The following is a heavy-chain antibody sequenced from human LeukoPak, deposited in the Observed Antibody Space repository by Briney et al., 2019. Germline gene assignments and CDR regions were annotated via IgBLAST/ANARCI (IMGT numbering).Heavy chain of an antibody. J-gene: IGHJ1*01. V-gene: IGHV3-23*01. D-gene: IGHD3-22*01. CDR3: AKLSGGYYYGPPYSNFQH. CDR1: GFTFSSYA. CDR2: ISGSGGST. Sequence: GGSLRLSCAASGFTFSSYAMSWVRQAPGKGLEWVSAISGSGGSTYYADSVKGRFTISRDNSKNTLYLQMNSLRAEDTAVYYCAKLSGGYYYGPPYSNFQHWGQGTLVTVSS.